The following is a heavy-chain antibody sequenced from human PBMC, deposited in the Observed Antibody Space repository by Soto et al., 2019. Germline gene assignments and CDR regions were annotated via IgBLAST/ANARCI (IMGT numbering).Heavy chain of an antibody. CDR2: ISAYNGNT. CDR1: GYTFTSYG. J-gene: IGHJ4*02. D-gene: IGHD6-6*01. Sequence: ASVKVSCKASGYTFTSYGISWVRQAPGQGLEWMGWISAYNGNTNYAQKIQGRVTMTTDTSTSTAYMELRSLRSDDTAVYYCARASGYSSSSAGSHYFDYWGQGTLVTVSS. CDR3: ARASGYSSSSAGSHYFDY. V-gene: IGHV1-18*01.